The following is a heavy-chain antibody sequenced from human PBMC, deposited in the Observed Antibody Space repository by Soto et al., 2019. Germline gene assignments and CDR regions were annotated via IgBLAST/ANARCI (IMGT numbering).Heavy chain of an antibody. CDR2: INHSGST. D-gene: IGHD6-19*01. V-gene: IGHV4-34*01. CDR1: GGSFSGYY. J-gene: IGHJ4*02. CDR3: ARYMGGRQGVAGTLFFGY. Sequence: QVQLQQWGAGLLKPSETLSLTCVVYGGSFSGYYWRWIRQPPGKWLEGMGEINHSGSTNYNPSLNSRVNISVNTSYKHFYLQLSSVTPADMAVYYCARYMGGRQGVAGTLFFGYWGQVTLVTVCS.